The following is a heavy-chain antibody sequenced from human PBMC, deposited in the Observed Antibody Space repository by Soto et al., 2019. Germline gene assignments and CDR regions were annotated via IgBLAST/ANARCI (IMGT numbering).Heavy chain of an antibody. D-gene: IGHD4-4*01. J-gene: IGHJ6*02. CDR3: VRQAKLTTVTANVGYYYGLDV. V-gene: IGHV3-23*01. CDR1: GFSFDTYD. CDR2: ISHSGAGT. Sequence: EVQLLESGGDLVQPGGSLRLSCAASGFSFDTYDMSWVRQAPGKGLEWVSVISHSGAGTYYADPVRGRFTISRDNSKATLFQHMNSVRVEDTAKYSCVRQAKLTTVTANVGYYYGLDVWGQGTTVTVSS.